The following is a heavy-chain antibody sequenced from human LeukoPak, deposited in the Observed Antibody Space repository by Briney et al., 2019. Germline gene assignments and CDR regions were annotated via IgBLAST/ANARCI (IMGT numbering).Heavy chain of an antibody. V-gene: IGHV3-30-3*01. D-gene: IGHD6-19*01. CDR2: ISYDGNNK. CDR3: ARGGSPIAVAGTIDY. J-gene: IGHJ4*02. CDR1: GFTFSSYA. Sequence: GGSLRLSCAASGFTFSSYAMHWVRQAPGKGLEWVAVISYDGNNKYYADSVKGRFTISRDNSKNTLYLQMNSLRAEDTAVYYCARGGSPIAVAGTIDYWGQGTLVTVSS.